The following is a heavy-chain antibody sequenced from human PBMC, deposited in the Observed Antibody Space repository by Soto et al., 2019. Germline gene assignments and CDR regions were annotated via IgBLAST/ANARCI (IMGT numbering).Heavy chain of an antibody. J-gene: IGHJ5*02. V-gene: IGHV4-4*02. CDR3: ARCVLGTSCYNP. D-gene: IGHD2-2*02. CDR2: IHHTGST. Sequence: QVQLQESGPGLVKPSGTLSLTCAVSGGSISSSNWWSWVRQPPGKGLEWIGEIHHTGSTNYNPSLKSRVTISVDKSQNEFSLQLRSVTAADTAVYYCARCVLGTSCYNPWGQGTLVTVSS. CDR1: GGSISSSNW.